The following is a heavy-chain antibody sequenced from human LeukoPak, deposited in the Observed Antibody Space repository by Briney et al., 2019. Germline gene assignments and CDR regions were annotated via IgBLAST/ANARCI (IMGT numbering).Heavy chain of an antibody. CDR2: ISAYNGNT. Sequence: VASVKVSCKASGYTFGSFGVSWVRQAPGQGLEWMGWISAYNGNTNYAQKVQGRVTMTTHTSTTTAYMELRSLRSDDTAVYYCARDLSIVAPEGFDYWGQGTLVTVSS. D-gene: IGHD6-6*01. J-gene: IGHJ4*02. V-gene: IGHV1-18*01. CDR3: ARDLSIVAPEGFDY. CDR1: GYTFGSFG.